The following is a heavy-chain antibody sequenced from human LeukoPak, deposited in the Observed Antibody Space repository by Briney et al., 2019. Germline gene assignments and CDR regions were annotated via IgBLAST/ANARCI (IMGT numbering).Heavy chain of an antibody. Sequence: GGSLGLSCAASGFTFSSYAMSWVRQAPGKGLEWVSAISGSGGSTYYADSVKGRFTISRDNPKNTLYLQMNSLRAEDTAVYYCAKEGYSYGSLYYFDYWGQGTLVTVSS. V-gene: IGHV3-23*01. CDR1: GFTFSSYA. CDR2: ISGSGGST. D-gene: IGHD5-18*01. CDR3: AKEGYSYGSLYYFDY. J-gene: IGHJ4*02.